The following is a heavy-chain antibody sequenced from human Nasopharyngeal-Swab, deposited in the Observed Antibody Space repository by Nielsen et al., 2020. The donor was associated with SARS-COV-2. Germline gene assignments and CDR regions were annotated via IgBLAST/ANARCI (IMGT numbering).Heavy chain of an antibody. J-gene: IGHJ1*01. CDR3: ARDLGGGYCTTTNCPGS. CDR1: GFTFSNYW. Sequence: GGSLRLSCAASGFTFSNYWMTWVRQAPGKGLEWVANIKQDGSKKNYVDSVEGRFTISRDSSTNTLYLQMNNVRAEDTAVYYCARDLGGGYCTTTNCPGSWGQGTLVTVSS. V-gene: IGHV3-7*05. D-gene: IGHD2-2*01. CDR2: IKQDGSKK.